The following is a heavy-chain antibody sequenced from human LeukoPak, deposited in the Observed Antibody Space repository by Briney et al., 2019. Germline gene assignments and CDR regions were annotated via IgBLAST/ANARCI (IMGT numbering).Heavy chain of an antibody. V-gene: IGHV4-39*01. CDR1: GGSISSSSYY. Sequence: KASETLSLTCTVSGGSISSSSYYWGWIRQPPGKGLEWIGSIYYSGSTYYNPSLTSRVTMSVDTSNNQFSLKMHSVTAADTAVYYCARLSKGRFFDYIFDYWGQGTLVTVSS. D-gene: IGHD3-9*01. CDR2: IYYSGST. CDR3: ARLSKGRFFDYIFDY. J-gene: IGHJ4*02.